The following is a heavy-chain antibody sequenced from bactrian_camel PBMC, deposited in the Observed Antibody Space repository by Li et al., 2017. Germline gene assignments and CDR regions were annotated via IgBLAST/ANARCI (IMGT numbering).Heavy chain of an antibody. Sequence: VQLVESGGGSVQPGESLRLSCVASGFDFSDYAMSWVRLAPGKGLEWVSSISWSGDSTNYADSVKGRFTTSRDVAKDLLYLQMDTLKPEDTAMYYCAAVWKYYRGGYHYNYWGQGTQVTVS. CDR2: ISWSGDST. CDR3: AAVWKYYRGGYHYNY. V-gene: IGHV3S42*01. J-gene: IGHJ4*01. CDR1: GFDFSDYA. D-gene: IGHD2*01.